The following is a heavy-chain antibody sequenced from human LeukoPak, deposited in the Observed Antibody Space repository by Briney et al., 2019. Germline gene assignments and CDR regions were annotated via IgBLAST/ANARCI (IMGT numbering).Heavy chain of an antibody. CDR2: ISSNGGST. J-gene: IGHJ4*02. CDR3: VKDRPYSSGWYGEFFDY. CDR1: GFTFSSYA. D-gene: IGHD6-19*01. V-gene: IGHV3-64D*06. Sequence: GGSLRLSRSASGFTFSSYAMHWVRQAPGKGLEYVSAISSNGGSTYYADSVKGRFTISRDNSKNTLYLQMSSLRAEDTAVYYCVKDRPYSSGWYGEFFDYWGQGTLVTVSS.